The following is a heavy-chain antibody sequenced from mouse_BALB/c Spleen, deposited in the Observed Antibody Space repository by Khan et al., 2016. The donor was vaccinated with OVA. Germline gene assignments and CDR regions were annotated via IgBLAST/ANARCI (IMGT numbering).Heavy chain of an antibody. J-gene: IGHJ3*01. CDR2: ISSGGRT. CDR3: ARDYWFVY. Sequence: EVELVESGGGLVKPGGSLKVSCAASGFTFSNYAMSWVRQTPAKRLEWFASISSGGRTTYQNRVKGRFTISRDNAMNILYPQMSILKYEETAMYYCARDYWFVYWGQGTLVTVSA. V-gene: IGHV5-6-5*01. CDR1: GFTFSNYA.